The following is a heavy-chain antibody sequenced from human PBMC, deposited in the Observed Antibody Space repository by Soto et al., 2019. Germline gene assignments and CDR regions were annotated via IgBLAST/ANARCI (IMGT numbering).Heavy chain of an antibody. CDR3: ARDRPLLWFGEPRPHGVYYYYGMDV. CDR1: GYTFTSYG. D-gene: IGHD3-10*01. V-gene: IGHV1-18*01. J-gene: IGHJ6*02. Sequence: QVQLVQSGAEVKKPGASVKVSCKASGYTFTSYGISWVRQAPGQGLEWMGWISAYNGNTNYAQKLQGRVTMTTDTSTSTAYMELRSLRSDDTAVYYCARDRPLLWFGEPRPHGVYYYYGMDVWGQGTTVTVSS. CDR2: ISAYNGNT.